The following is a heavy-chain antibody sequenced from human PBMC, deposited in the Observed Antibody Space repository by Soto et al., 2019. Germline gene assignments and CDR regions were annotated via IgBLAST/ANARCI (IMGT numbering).Heavy chain of an antibody. D-gene: IGHD3-22*01. Sequence: PSETLSLTCTVSGGSISSYYWSWIRQPPGKGLEWIGYIYYSGSTNYNPSLKSRVTISVDTSKNQFSLKLSSVTAADTAVYYCARELAYYYDSSGKAAFDIWGQGTMVTVSS. J-gene: IGHJ3*02. CDR3: ARELAYYYDSSGKAAFDI. V-gene: IGHV4-59*01. CDR1: GGSISSYY. CDR2: IYYSGST.